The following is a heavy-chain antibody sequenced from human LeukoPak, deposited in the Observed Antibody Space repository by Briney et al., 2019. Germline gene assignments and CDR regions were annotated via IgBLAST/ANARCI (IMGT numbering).Heavy chain of an antibody. J-gene: IGHJ4*02. CDR2: ISAYNGNT. Sequence: ASVKVSCKASGYTFTSYGISWVRQAPGQGLEWMGWISAYNGNTNYAQKFQGRVTMTRDTSTSTVYMELSSLRSEDTAVYYCARASPDYYDSSGPYDYWGQGTLVTVSS. CDR3: ARASPDYYDSSGPYDY. D-gene: IGHD3-22*01. CDR1: GYTFTSYG. V-gene: IGHV1-18*01.